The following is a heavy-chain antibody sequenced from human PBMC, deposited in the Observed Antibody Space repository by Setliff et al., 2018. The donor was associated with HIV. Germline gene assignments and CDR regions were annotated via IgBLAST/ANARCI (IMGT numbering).Heavy chain of an antibody. V-gene: IGHV4-59*01. CDR2: IYIYNSGST. CDR3: ARGVNFDY. D-gene: IGHD3-3*01. Sequence: KTSETLSLTCSVSGGSFSGYYWSWIRQPPGKGLEWIGYIYIYNSGSTNYNPSLTSRVTISADTSRNQFSLKLTSVTAADTAIYYCARGVNFDYWGQGTQVTVSS. J-gene: IGHJ4*02. CDR1: GGSFSGYY.